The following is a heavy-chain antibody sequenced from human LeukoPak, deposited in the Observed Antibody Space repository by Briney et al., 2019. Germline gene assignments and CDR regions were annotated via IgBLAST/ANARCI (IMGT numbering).Heavy chain of an antibody. CDR1: GYTFTSYY. D-gene: IGHD3-10*01. V-gene: IGHV1-46*01. J-gene: IGHJ3*02. CDR2: INPIGGST. Sequence: GASVTVSCKASGYTFTSYYMHWVRQAPGQGLAWMGIINPIGGSTNYAQKFQGRVTITRHTSTSTVYMALSKLRTDDTAVEYGARAYYYDSGSLAGAGSIWGQGTMVTVSS. CDR3: ARAYYYDSGSLAGAGSI.